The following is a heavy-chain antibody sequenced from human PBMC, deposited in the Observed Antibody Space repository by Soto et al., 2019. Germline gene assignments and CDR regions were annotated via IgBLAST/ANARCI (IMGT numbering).Heavy chain of an antibody. Sequence: QVQLVQSGAEVTKPGASVKVSCKASGYTFTSYYMHWVRQAPGQGLEWMGIINPSGGSTSYAQKFHGRVPMTSDTSTSTGYMELSSLRSEDTAVYYCARDPTLPGEYYFDYWGQGTLVTVSS. CDR1: GYTFTSYY. J-gene: IGHJ4*02. CDR2: INPSGGST. CDR3: ARDPTLPGEYYFDY. D-gene: IGHD3-16*01. V-gene: IGHV1-46*01.